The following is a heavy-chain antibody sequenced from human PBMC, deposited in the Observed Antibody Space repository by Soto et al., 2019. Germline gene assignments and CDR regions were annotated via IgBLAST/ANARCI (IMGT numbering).Heavy chain of an antibody. J-gene: IGHJ4*02. Sequence: SETLSLTCTVSGGSMSSYYWTWLRQSPGRGLEWIGYISYSGSTYYNPSLRSRVTISADTSKNQFSLRMNSMIAADTAVYYCARADPDASVGYWGQGTLVTVSS. CDR3: ARADPDASVGY. V-gene: IGHV4-59*01. D-gene: IGHD2-15*01. CDR2: ISYSGST. CDR1: GGSMSSYY.